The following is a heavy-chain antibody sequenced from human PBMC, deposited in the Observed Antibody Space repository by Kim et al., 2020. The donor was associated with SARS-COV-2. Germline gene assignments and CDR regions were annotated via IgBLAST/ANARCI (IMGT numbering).Heavy chain of an antibody. CDR1: GGSISSGGHY. V-gene: IGHV4-31*03. Sequence: SETLSLTCTVSGGSISSGGHYWSWVRQQPGKGREWIAYRYYGGTTYYNSFIESRVSTSVDTSENKFSLKLKSVTAADTAEYFCTRVRRYYDSRGLTWGRG. CDR2: RYYGGTT. J-gene: IGHJ1*01. D-gene: IGHD3-22*01. CDR3: TRVRRYYDSRGLT.